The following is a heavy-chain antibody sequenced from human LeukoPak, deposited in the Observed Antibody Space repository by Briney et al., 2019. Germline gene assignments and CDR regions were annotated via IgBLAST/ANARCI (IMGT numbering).Heavy chain of an antibody. CDR1: GFTFSSCW. CDR2: INSDGSST. CDR3: ASVVGGYYPPVEGFDI. D-gene: IGHD3-3*01. V-gene: IGHV3-74*01. Sequence: GGSLRLSCAASGFTFSSCWMHWVRQAPGKGLVWVSRINSDGSSTSYADSVKGRFTISRDNAKNTLYLQMSSLRAEDTALYYCASVVGGYYPPVEGFDIWGQGTMVTVSS. J-gene: IGHJ3*02.